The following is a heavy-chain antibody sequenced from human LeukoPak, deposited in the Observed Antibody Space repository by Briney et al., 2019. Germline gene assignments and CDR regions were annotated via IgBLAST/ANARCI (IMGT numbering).Heavy chain of an antibody. CDR1: GYTFTSYG. V-gene: IGHV1-18*01. J-gene: IGHJ4*02. D-gene: IGHD5-18*01. CDR3: ARGAGVDTAMVTPLDY. Sequence: ASVKVSCKASGYTFTSYGISWVRQAPGQGLECMGWISAYNGNTNYAQKLQGRVTMTRDMSTSTVYMELSSLRSEDTAVYYCARGAGVDTAMVTPLDYWGQGTLVTVSS. CDR2: ISAYNGNT.